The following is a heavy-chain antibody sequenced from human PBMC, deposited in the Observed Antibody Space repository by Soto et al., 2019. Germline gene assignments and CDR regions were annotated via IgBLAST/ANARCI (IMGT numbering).Heavy chain of an antibody. D-gene: IGHD3-22*01. J-gene: IGHJ6*02. CDR2: ISYDGNNK. CDR1: GFTYSTYT. CDR3: ARFYYDSSGYLPSPYYYYYGMDV. V-gene: IGHV3-30-3*01. Sequence: GGSLRLSCAASGFTYSTYTMHWVRQAPGKGLEWVAVISYDGNNKFYADSVKGRFTISRDSTKQTLYLQMNSLRAEDTAVYYCARFYYDSSGYLPSPYYYYYGMDVWGQGTTVTVSS.